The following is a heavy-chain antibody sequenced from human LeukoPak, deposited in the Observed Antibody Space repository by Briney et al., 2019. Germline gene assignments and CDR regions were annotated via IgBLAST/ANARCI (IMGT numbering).Heavy chain of an antibody. Sequence: ASVKVSCKASGYTFTSYAMNWVRQAPGQGLEWMGWINTNTGNPTYAQGFTGRFVFSLDTSVNTAYLQISSLKAEDTAVYYCAGSYHLRDYSAFGYWGQGTLVTVSS. CDR1: GYTFTSYA. J-gene: IGHJ4*02. D-gene: IGHD4-11*01. CDR2: INTNTGNP. V-gene: IGHV7-4-1*02. CDR3: AGSYHLRDYSAFGY.